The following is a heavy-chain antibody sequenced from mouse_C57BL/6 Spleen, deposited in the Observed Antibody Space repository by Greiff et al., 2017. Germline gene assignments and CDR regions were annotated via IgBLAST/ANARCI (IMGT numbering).Heavy chain of an antibody. D-gene: IGHD2-1*01. J-gene: IGHJ2*01. CDR1: GYTFTSYW. V-gene: IGHV1-55*01. Sequence: VKLQQPGAELVKPGASVKMSCKASGYTFTSYWITWVKQRPGQGLEWIGDIYPGSGSTNYNEKFKSKATLTVDTSSSTAYMQLSSLTSEDSAVYYCARERDYGNYPFDYWGQGTTLTVSS. CDR3: ARERDYGNYPFDY. CDR2: IYPGSGST.